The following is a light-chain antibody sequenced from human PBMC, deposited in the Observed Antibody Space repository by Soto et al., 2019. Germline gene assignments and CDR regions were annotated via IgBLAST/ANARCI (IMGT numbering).Light chain of an antibody. J-gene: IGKJ5*01. Sequence: EIVLTQSPATLSWSPGERATLSCRASQSVSSYLAWYQQKPCQPPRLLIYDASYRATDIPARFSGSGSETDFTLTINSLESEDFAIYHCQQRSNWPSFGQGTRLE. CDR2: DAS. V-gene: IGKV3-11*01. CDR1: QSVSSY. CDR3: QQRSNWPS.